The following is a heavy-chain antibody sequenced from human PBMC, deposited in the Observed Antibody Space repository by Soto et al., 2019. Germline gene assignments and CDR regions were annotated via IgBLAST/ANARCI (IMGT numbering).Heavy chain of an antibody. CDR2: IWYDGSNK. CDR1: GFTFSSYG. Sequence: QVQLVESGGGVVQPGRSLRLSCAASGFTFSSYGMHWVRQAPGKGLEWVAVIWYDGSNKYYADSVKGRFTISRDNSKNTLYLQMNSLRAEDTAVYYCVRDAGICSGGSCYFDYWGQGTLVTVSS. D-gene: IGHD2-15*01. V-gene: IGHV3-33*01. J-gene: IGHJ4*02. CDR3: VRDAGICSGGSCYFDY.